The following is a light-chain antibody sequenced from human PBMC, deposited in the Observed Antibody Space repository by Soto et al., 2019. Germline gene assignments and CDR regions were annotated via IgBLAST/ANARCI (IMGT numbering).Light chain of an antibody. V-gene: IGKV1-5*01. CDR2: DAS. CDR3: QQYNSYSYT. Sequence: DIQMTQSPSTLSASVGDRVTITCRASQSISSWLAWYQQKPGKAPKLLIYDASSLESGVPSRFSGSGSGTEFTLTISSLQPDDFATYSGQQYNSYSYTFGQGTKLEIK. CDR1: QSISSW. J-gene: IGKJ2*01.